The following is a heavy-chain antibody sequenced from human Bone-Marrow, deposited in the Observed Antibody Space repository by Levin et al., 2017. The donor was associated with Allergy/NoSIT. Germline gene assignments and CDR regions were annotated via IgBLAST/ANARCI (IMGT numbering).Heavy chain of an antibody. D-gene: IGHD6-13*01. J-gene: IGHJ4*02. Sequence: SCAASGFTFSSFGMNWVRQAPGKGLDWVSYISSGTSTTYYADSVKGRFTISRDNTLNSLHLQMNSLRAEDTALYYCARGSYSNSWYYNRECDYWGQGTLVTVST. CDR3: ARGSYSNSWYYNRECDY. CDR1: GFTFSSFG. CDR2: ISSGTSTT. V-gene: IGHV3-48*04.